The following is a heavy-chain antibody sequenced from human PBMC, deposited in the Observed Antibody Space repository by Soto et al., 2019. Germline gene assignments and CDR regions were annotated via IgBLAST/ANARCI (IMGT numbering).Heavy chain of an antibody. V-gene: IGHV3-23*01. Sequence: EVQLLESGGGLVQPGGSLRLSCAASGFTFSSMAMSWVRQAPGKGLEWFSAISGSGGSTYYADSVKGRFTISRDNSKNTLYLQMNSLRAEDTAVYYCAKDLIYGDYGFDYWGQGTLVTVSS. D-gene: IGHD4-17*01. CDR3: AKDLIYGDYGFDY. J-gene: IGHJ4*02. CDR1: GFTFSSMA. CDR2: ISGSGGST.